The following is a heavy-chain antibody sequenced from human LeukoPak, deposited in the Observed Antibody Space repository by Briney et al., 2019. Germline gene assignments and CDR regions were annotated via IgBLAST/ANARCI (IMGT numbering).Heavy chain of an antibody. CDR1: GGSISSGSFY. J-gene: IGHJ4*02. CDR3: ARGDPGVIITPFDY. V-gene: IGHV4-39*01. CDR2: IYYRGST. D-gene: IGHD3-10*01. Sequence: SETLSLTCTASGGSISSGSFYWGWIRPPPGKGLEWIGSIYYRGSTFYNPSLTSRVTMSVDTPKNQLSLRLSSVTAADTAVYYCARGDPGVIITPFDYWGQGTLVTVSS.